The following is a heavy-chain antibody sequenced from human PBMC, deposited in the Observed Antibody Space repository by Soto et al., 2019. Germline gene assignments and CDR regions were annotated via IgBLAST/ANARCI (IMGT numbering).Heavy chain of an antibody. CDR2: IYYSGST. CDR3: ASPLGNYYYMDV. V-gene: IGHV4-59*04. CDR1: GGSISSYY. D-gene: IGHD3-10*01. J-gene: IGHJ6*03. Sequence: SETLSLTCTVSGGSISSYYWSWIRQPPGKGLEWIGYIYYSGSTYYNPSLKSRVTISVDTSKNQFSLKLSSVTAADTAVYYCASPLGNYYYMDVWGKGTTVTVSS.